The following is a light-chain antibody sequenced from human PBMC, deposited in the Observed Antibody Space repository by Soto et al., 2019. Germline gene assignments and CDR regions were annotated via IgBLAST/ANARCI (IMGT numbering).Light chain of an antibody. Sequence: QSALTQPPSVSGSPGQSVTISCTGTSSDVGSYNSVSWYQQPPGTAPKLIIYEVSNRPSGVPDRFFGSKSGNTASLTISWLQDEDDAEYYCSSFTRSNTWVFGGWTKITVL. J-gene: IGLJ3*02. V-gene: IGLV2-18*02. CDR1: SSDVGSYNS. CDR3: SSFTRSNTWV. CDR2: EVS.